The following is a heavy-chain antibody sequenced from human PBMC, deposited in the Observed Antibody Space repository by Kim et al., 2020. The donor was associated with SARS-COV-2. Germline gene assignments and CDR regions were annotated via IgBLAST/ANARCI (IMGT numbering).Heavy chain of an antibody. D-gene: IGHD1-26*01. Sequence: GGSLRLSCAASGFTFNTYGMHWVRQAPGKGLEWVAVISYDGSHKYYVDSVKGRFTISRDNPKSTLYLQMNSLRIEDTAVYYCARSFSGSYFGYDYWGQGSLVTVSS. V-gene: IGHV3-30*03. CDR1: GFTFNTYG. J-gene: IGHJ4*02. CDR3: ARSFSGSYFGYDY. CDR2: ISYDGSHK.